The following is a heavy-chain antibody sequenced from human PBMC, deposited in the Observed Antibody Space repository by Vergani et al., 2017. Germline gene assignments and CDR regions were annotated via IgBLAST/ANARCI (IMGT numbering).Heavy chain of an antibody. Sequence: EVQLVESGGGLVQPGGSLRLSCAASGFTFSSYSMNWVRQAPGKGLEWVSYISSSSSTIYYADSVKGRFTISRDNAKNSLYLQMNSLRAEDTAVYYCARGPGEDGYTAGVDYWGQGTLVTVSS. J-gene: IGHJ4*02. CDR3: ARGPGEDGYTAGVDY. CDR1: GFTFSSYS. V-gene: IGHV3-48*01. CDR2: ISSSSSTI. D-gene: IGHD5-24*01.